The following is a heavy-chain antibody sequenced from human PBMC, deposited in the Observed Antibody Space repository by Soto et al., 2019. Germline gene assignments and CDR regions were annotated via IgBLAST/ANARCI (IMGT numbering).Heavy chain of an antibody. J-gene: IGHJ6*02. V-gene: IGHV4-34*01. Sequence: SETLSLTCAVYGGSFSGHSWTWIRQSPGKGLEWIGDINHSGRVNYSPSLKSRVNISLDTSKNQFSLTLSAVTAADTAMYYCARGRKQLVLAYYDYYGMDVWGQGPTVTVS. CDR3: ARGRKQLVLAYYDYYGMDV. CDR1: GGSFSGHS. D-gene: IGHD6-13*01. CDR2: INHSGRV.